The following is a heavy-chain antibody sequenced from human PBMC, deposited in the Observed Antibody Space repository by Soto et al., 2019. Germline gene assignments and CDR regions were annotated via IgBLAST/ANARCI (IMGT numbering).Heavy chain of an antibody. D-gene: IGHD2-2*01. J-gene: IGHJ4*02. CDR2: ISVYNGNT. CDR1: GYTFTSYG. V-gene: IGHV1-18*01. CDR3: ARGVYYSSASCLNPFAD. Sequence: QVQLVQSGAEVKKPGASVKVSCKTSGYTFTSYGISWVRQAPGQGLEWMGWISVYNGNTNYAQKIQGRVTMTKDTTTSTAYKKQRSRRTDDTAVYYCARGVYYSSASCLNPFADWGQGTLVTVSS.